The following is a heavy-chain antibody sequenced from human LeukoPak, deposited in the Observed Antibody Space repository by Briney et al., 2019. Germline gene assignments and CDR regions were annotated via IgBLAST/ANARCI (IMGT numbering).Heavy chain of an antibody. Sequence: SETLSLTCAVYGGSFSGYYWSWIRHPPGKGLEWIGEINHSGSTNYNPSLKSRVTISVDPSKNQFSLKLSSVTAADTAVYYCARGRRLLYDYWGQGTLVTVSS. V-gene: IGHV4-34*01. CDR3: ARGRRLLYDY. D-gene: IGHD2-15*01. J-gene: IGHJ4*02. CDR2: INHSGST. CDR1: GGSFSGYY.